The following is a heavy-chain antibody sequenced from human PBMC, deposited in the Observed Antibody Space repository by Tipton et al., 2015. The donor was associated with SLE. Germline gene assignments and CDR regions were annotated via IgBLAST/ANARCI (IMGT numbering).Heavy chain of an antibody. Sequence: LRLSCAVYGGSFSGYYWSWIRQPPGKGLEWIGYIYYSGSTNYNPSLKSRVTISVDTSKNQFSLKLSSVTAADTTVYYCAGRSATGAFDIWGQGTMVTVSS. CDR2: IYYSGST. D-gene: IGHD3-3*01. V-gene: IGHV4-59*12. J-gene: IGHJ3*02. CDR3: AGRSATGAFDI. CDR1: GGSFSGYY.